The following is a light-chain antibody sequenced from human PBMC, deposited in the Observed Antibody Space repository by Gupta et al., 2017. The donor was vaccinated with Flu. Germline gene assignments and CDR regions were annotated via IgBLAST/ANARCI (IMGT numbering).Light chain of an antibody. CDR3: QQVNYFPWT. CDR1: QNINFW. Sequence: DIQMTQSPSTLSASIGDKVTITCRASQNINFWLAWYQKKPGRAPHLLIYKASQLENGVPSRFIGSGSGTEFSLTINSLQADDFATYYCQQVNYFPWTFGQGTKVESK. J-gene: IGKJ1*01. V-gene: IGKV1-5*03. CDR2: KAS.